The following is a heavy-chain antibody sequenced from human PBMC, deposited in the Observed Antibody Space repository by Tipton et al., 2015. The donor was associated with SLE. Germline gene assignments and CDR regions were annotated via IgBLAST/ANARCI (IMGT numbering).Heavy chain of an antibody. CDR2: INHSGST. CDR3: ARGPSSGWPPRFCFDY. V-gene: IGHV4-34*01. CDR1: GGSFSGYY. D-gene: IGHD6-19*01. Sequence: TLSLTCAVYGGSFSGYYWSWIRQPPGKGLEWIGEINHSGSTNYNPSLKSRVTISVDTSKNQFSLKLSSVTAADTAVYYCARGPSSGWPPRFCFDYWGQGTLVTVSS. J-gene: IGHJ4*02.